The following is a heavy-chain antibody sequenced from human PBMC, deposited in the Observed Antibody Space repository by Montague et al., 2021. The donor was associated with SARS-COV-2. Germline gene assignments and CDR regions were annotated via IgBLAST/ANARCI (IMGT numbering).Heavy chain of an antibody. V-gene: IGHV3-74*01. Sequence: SLRLSCAASGFTSSSYWMHWVRKGPGKGLVWVSRINRDGSVRSYADSVXGLFTISRDIAKNTLYLQMGGLRVEDTALYFCASSRTTVESGTAIDSWGQGTLVTVST. J-gene: IGHJ4*02. D-gene: IGHD4-23*01. CDR2: INRDGSVR. CDR1: GFTSSSYW. CDR3: ASSRTTVESGTAIDS.